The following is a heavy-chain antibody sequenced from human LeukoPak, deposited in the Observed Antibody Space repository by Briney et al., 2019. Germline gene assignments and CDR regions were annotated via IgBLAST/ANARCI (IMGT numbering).Heavy chain of an antibody. CDR2: ISYDGSNK. CDR1: GLTFSSYA. CDR3: AHTDGAFDI. Sequence: GGSLRLSCAASGLTFSSYAMHWVRQAPGKGLEWVAVISYDGSNKYYADSVKGRFTISRDNSKNTLYLQMNSLRAEDTAVYYCAHTDGAFDIWGQGTMVTVSS. V-gene: IGHV3-30*04. D-gene: IGHD5-24*01. J-gene: IGHJ3*02.